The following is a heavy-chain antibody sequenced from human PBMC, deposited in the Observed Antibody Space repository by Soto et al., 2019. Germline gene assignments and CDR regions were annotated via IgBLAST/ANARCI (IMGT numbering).Heavy chain of an antibody. CDR2: INPSGGST. J-gene: IGHJ3*02. CDR1: GYTFTSYY. CDR3: ARDHLVPAASWGPSFDI. V-gene: IGHV1-46*01. Sequence: QVQLVQSGAEVKKPGASVKVSCKASGYTFTSYYMHWVRQAPGQGLEWMGIINPSGGSTSYAQKCQGRVTMTRDTSPSTLYRELSSLRSEDTAVYYCARDHLVPAASWGPSFDIWGQGTMVTVSS. D-gene: IGHD2-2*01.